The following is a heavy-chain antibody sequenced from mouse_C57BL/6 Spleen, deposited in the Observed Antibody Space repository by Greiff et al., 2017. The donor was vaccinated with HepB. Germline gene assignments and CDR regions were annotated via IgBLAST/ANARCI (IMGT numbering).Heavy chain of an antibody. D-gene: IGHD1-1*01. CDR3: ARKGRYYGSSYGYFDV. Sequence: QVQLQQPGAELVKPGASVKMSCKASGYTFTSYWMHWVKQRPGQGLEWIGEIDPSDSYTNYNQKFKGKSTLTVDKSSSTAYMQLSSLTSEDSAVYYCARKGRYYGSSYGYFDVWGTGTTVTVSS. CDR2: IDPSDSYT. V-gene: IGHV1-69*01. J-gene: IGHJ1*03. CDR1: GYTFTSYW.